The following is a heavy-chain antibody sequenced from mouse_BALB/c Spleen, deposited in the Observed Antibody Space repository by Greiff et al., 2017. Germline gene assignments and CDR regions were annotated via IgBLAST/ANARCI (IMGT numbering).Heavy chain of an antibody. V-gene: IGHV14-3*02. J-gene: IGHJ4*01. CDR1: GFNIKDTY. CDR2: IDPANGNT. CDR3: AGSTMSTTDAMDY. Sequence: EVQLQQSGAELVKPGASVKLSCTASGFNIKDTYMHWVKQRPEQGLEWIGRIDPANGNTKYDPKFQGKATITADTSSNTAYLQLSSLTSEDTAVYYCAGSTMSTTDAMDYWGQGTSVTVSS. D-gene: IGHD2-4*01.